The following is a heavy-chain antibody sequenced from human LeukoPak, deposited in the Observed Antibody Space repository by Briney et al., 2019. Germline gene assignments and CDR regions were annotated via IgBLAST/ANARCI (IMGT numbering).Heavy chain of an antibody. V-gene: IGHV3-48*03. CDR1: GFTFSSYE. CDR3: ARRSGINYYDSSGYYSDY. Sequence: PGGSLRLSCAASGFTFSSYEMNWVRQAPGKGLEWVSYISSSGSTIYYADSVKGRFTISRDNAKNSLYLQMNSLRAEDTAVYYCARRSGINYYDSSGYYSDYWGQGTLVTVSS. J-gene: IGHJ4*02. CDR2: ISSSGSTI. D-gene: IGHD3-22*01.